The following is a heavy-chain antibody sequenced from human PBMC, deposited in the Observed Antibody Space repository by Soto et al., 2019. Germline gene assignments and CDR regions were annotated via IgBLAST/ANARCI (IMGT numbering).Heavy chain of an antibody. CDR2: ISSSTSHT. V-gene: IGHV3-11*05. J-gene: IGHJ4*02. CDR3: ARGRGAAADYFDF. D-gene: IGHD6-13*01. CDR1: GFTFSDYY. Sequence: QVQLVESGGGLVKPGGSLRLSCAVSGFTFSDYYMTWIRQAPGKGLEWVSYISSSTSHTNYADSVKGRFTISRDNAKNSLFLQMTSLRAEDTAGYYCARGRGAAADYFDFWGQGTLVTVSS.